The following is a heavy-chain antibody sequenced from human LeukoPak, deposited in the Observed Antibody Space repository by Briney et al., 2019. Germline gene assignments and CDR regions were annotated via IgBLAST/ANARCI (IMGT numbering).Heavy chain of an antibody. V-gene: IGHV1-46*01. D-gene: IGHD3-16*01. CDR1: GYTFTRHY. CDR3: AREGGGLGYFDS. Sequence: GASVKVSCKATGYTFTRHYIHWVRQAPGPGLEWMGIINPSDVSTNYAQKFQGRVTMTRDTSTSTVYIELSSLRSEDTAVYYCAREGGGLGYFDSWGQGTLVTVSS. CDR2: INPSDVST. J-gene: IGHJ4*02.